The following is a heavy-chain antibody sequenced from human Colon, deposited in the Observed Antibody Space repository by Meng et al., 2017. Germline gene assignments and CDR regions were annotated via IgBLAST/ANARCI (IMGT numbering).Heavy chain of an antibody. CDR1: GGSISTGGYY. Sequence: QVQLQVSAPSLLTPYKPLSLTATVSGGSISTGGYYWSWIRQLPGKGLEWIGYIYYSGSTYYNPSLRSLVSISVDTSKNQFSLRLTSVTAADTAVYYCARVRRSGDDFDYWGQGTLVTVSS. CDR3: ARVRRSGDDFDY. V-gene: IGHV4-31*01. CDR2: IYYSGST. J-gene: IGHJ4*02. D-gene: IGHD1-26*01.